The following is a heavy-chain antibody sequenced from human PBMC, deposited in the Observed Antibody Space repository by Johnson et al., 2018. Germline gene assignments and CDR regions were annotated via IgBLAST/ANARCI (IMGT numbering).Heavy chain of an antibody. V-gene: IGHV3-7*01. D-gene: IGHD2-2*01. CDR3: ARLRYCRSTSCYPLGGYGQH. Sequence: VQLVQSGGGVVQPGTSLRLSCVASGFTFNNSYIHWVRQAPVKGLNWVANIKQEGSEKYYVDSVKGRFTISRDNAKNSLYLQMNSLRAEDTAVYYCARLRYCRSTSCYPLGGYGQHWGQGTRVTVSS. CDR2: IKQEGSEK. CDR1: GFTFNNSY. J-gene: IGHJ1*01.